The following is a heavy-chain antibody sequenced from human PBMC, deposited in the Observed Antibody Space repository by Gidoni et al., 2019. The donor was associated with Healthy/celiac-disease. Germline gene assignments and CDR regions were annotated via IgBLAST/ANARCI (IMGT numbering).Heavy chain of an antibody. V-gene: IGHV3-48*01. CDR1: GFTFSSYN. Sequence: EVQLVESGGGLVQPGGSLRLSCAASGFTFSSYNLHWVRQAPGKVLEWVSSISSSSSTIYYADSVKGRFTISRDNAKNSLYLQMNSLRAEDTAVYYCARYTLCSGGSCYSSHYYSMDVWGKGTTVTVSS. D-gene: IGHD2-15*01. CDR2: ISSSSSTI. CDR3: ARYTLCSGGSCYSSHYYSMDV. J-gene: IGHJ6*03.